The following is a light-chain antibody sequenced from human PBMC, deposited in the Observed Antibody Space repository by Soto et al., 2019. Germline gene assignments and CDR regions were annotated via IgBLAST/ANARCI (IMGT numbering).Light chain of an antibody. Sequence: EVVRTPSPGAVSVSPVERATLSCRASQSVSSHLAWYQHKPGQAPRLLFYDASTRATGIPARFSGSGSGTEFTLTISSLQSEDFAVYYCQHYHGWPINCGQGTRLEIK. CDR2: DAS. CDR3: QHYHGWPIN. CDR1: QSVSSH. J-gene: IGKJ5*01. V-gene: IGKV3-15*01.